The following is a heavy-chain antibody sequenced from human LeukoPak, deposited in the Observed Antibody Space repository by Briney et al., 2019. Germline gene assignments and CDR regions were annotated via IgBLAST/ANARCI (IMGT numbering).Heavy chain of an antibody. Sequence: ASVKVSCKASGYTFTSYDINWVRQATGQGLEWMGWMNPNSGNTGCAQKFQGRVTMTRNTSISTAYMELSSLRSEDTAVYYCARGGAIVVVTATSYYYYGMDVWGQGTTVTVSS. J-gene: IGHJ6*02. V-gene: IGHV1-8*01. D-gene: IGHD2-21*02. CDR3: ARGGAIVVVTATSYYYYGMDV. CDR2: MNPNSGNT. CDR1: GYTFTSYD.